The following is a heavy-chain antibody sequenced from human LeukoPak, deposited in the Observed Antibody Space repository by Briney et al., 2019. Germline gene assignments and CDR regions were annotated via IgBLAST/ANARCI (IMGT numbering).Heavy chain of an antibody. D-gene: IGHD4-11*01. J-gene: IGHJ3*02. V-gene: IGHV3-48*04. Sequence: PGGSLRLSCAASGFTFSSYSMNWVRQAPGKGLEYVSYISSGSGTIYYADSVKGRFTISRDNAKNLLYLQMSSLSAEDTAVYYCARAQKYSYDAFDIWGQGTMVTVSS. CDR1: GFTFSSYS. CDR3: ARAQKYSYDAFDI. CDR2: ISSGSGTI.